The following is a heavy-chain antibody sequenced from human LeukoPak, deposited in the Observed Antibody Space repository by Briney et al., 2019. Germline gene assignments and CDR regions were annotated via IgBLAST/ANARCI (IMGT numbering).Heavy chain of an antibody. J-gene: IGHJ4*02. V-gene: IGHV3-64D*06. CDR2: ISSNGGSR. Sequence: GGSLRLSCSASGFTFSSYAMHWVRQAPGKGLEYVSAISSNGGSRYYADSVKGRFTISRDNSKNTLYLQMSSLRAEDTAVYYCVVQGWVFRAPTQYYFDYWGQGTLVTVSS. CDR3: VVQGWVFRAPTQYYFDY. CDR1: GFTFSSYA. D-gene: IGHD1-1*01.